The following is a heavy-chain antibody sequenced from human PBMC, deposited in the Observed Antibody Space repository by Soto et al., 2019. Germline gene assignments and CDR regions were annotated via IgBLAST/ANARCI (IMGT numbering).Heavy chain of an antibody. CDR2: TYYRSKWYN. D-gene: IGHD3-16*01. J-gene: IGHJ3*02. V-gene: IGHV6-1*01. Sequence: KQSQTLSLTCAISGDSVSSNSAAWNWIRQSPSRGLELLGRTYYRSKWYNDYAVSVKSRITINPDTSKNQFSLQLNSVTPEDTAVYYCARDLELGPSLGSGQDAFDIWGQGTMVTVSS. CDR3: ARDLELGPSLGSGQDAFDI. CDR1: GDSVSSNSAA.